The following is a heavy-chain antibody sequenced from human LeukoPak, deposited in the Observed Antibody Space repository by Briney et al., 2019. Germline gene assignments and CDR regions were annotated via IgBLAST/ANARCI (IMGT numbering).Heavy chain of an antibody. V-gene: IGHV5-51*01. J-gene: IGHJ4*02. Sequence: GESLQISCQGSGYSFTSYWIGWVRPMPGKGLEWMGIIYPGDSDTRYSPSFQGQVTISADKSISTAYLQWSSLKASDTAFYYCARQSIRGVLSGFDYWGQGTLVTVSS. D-gene: IGHD3-10*01. CDR3: ARQSIRGVLSGFDY. CDR1: GYSFTSYW. CDR2: IYPGDSDT.